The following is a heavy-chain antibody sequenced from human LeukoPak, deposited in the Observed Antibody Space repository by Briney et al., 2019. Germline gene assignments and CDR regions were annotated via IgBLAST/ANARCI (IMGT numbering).Heavy chain of an antibody. D-gene: IGHD6-13*01. CDR1: GFTFSSYS. CDR3: ARDLHNRAAAGTQSLDYYYYMDV. V-gene: IGHV3-21*01. CDR2: ISSSSSYI. J-gene: IGHJ6*03. Sequence: PGGSLRLSCAASGFTFSSYSMNWVRQAPGKGLEWVSSISSSSSYIYYADSVKGRFTISRDNAKNSLYLQMNSLRAEDTAVYYCARDLHNRAAAGTQSLDYYYYMDVWGKGTTVTVSS.